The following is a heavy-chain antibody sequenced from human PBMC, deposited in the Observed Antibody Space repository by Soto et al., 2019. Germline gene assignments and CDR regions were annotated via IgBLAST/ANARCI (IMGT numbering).Heavy chain of an antibody. CDR2: IKQDGSEK. D-gene: IGHD3-16*02. V-gene: IGHV3-7*01. Sequence: GGSLRLSCAASGFTFSSYWMSWVRQAPGKGLEWVANIKQDGSEKYYVDSVKGRFTISRDNAKNSLYLQMNSLRAEDTAVYYCARGKGSYYYDYIWGSYRPPPNYFDYWGQGTLVTVSS. CDR3: ARGKGSYYYDYIWGSYRPPPNYFDY. CDR1: GFTFSSYW. J-gene: IGHJ4*02.